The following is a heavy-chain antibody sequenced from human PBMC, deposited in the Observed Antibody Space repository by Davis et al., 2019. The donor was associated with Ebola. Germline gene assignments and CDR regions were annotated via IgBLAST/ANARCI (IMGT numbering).Heavy chain of an antibody. CDR3: AKRDGSAEDY. CDR2: IYSGGST. D-gene: IGHD1-26*01. V-gene: IGHV3-53*01. Sequence: GGSLRLSCAASGFTVSSNHMNWVRQAPGKGLEWVSVIYSGGSTYYTDSLKGRFTVSRDNSKNTMYLQMNSLRAEDTAIYYCAKRDGSAEDYWGQGTLVTVSS. J-gene: IGHJ4*02. CDR1: GFTVSSNH.